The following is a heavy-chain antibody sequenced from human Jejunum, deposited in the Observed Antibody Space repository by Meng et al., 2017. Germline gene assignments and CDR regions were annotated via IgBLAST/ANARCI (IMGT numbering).Heavy chain of an antibody. J-gene: IGHJ4*02. CDR1: GFSFSTRGAG. D-gene: IGHD6-19*01. Sequence: QITMKESGPTLVKPTQTLTLTCDFSGFSFSTRGAGAAWIRQPPGKALEWLAVIYWDDEKRYSPSLKNRITITKDTSKNQVVLTMNNMDPVDTATYYCAHGGLSSDWYYGHWGQGTLVTVSS. V-gene: IGHV2-5*02. CDR3: AHGGLSSDWYYGH. CDR2: IYWDDEK.